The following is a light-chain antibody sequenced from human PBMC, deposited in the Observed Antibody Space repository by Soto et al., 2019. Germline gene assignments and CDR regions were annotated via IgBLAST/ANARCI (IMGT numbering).Light chain of an antibody. CDR1: SSDVGGYNY. CDR3: SSYTSSSQAYV. Sequence: QSVLTQPASVSGSPGQSITISCTGTSSDVGGYNYVSWYQQHPGKAPKLMIYDVSNRPSGVSNRFSGSKSGNTASLTISGLKAEDEADYYGSSYTSSSQAYVFGTGTKVPVL. V-gene: IGLV2-14*01. J-gene: IGLJ1*01. CDR2: DVS.